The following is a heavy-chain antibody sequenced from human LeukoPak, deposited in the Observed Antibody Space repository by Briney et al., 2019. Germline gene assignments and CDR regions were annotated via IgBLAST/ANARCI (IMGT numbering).Heavy chain of an antibody. CDR3: ARAVGPFDY. CDR1: GFTFSVYG. J-gene: IGHJ4*02. Sequence: GGSLRLSCAASGFTFSVYGMHWVRQAPGKGLQWVAVIWHDGSNKYYADSVKGRFTISRDNSENTPYLQMNSLRAEDTAVYYCARAVGPFDYWGQGTLVTVSS. V-gene: IGHV3-33*01. CDR2: IWHDGSNK.